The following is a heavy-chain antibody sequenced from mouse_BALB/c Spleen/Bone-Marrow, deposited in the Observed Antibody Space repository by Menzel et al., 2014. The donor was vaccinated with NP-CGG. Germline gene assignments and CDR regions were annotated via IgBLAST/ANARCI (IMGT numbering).Heavy chain of an antibody. V-gene: IGHV5-17*02. Sequence: EVQGVESGGGLVQPGGSRKLSCAASGFTFSSIGMHWVRQAPEKGLEWVAYISSGSSTIYYADTVKGRFTISRDNPKNAPFLQMTSLRSEDTAMYYCARGIGYDAWFVYWGQGTLVTVSA. CDR1: GFTFSSIG. D-gene: IGHD2-2*01. CDR3: ARGIGYDAWFVY. CDR2: ISSGSSTI. J-gene: IGHJ3*01.